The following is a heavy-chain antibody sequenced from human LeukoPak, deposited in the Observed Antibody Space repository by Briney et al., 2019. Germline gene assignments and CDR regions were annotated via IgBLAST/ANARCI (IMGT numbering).Heavy chain of an antibody. CDR1: GDSISTYH. CDR2: IYHSGST. Sequence: SETLSLTCTVSGDSISTYHWSWIGQPPGKGLEWIGYIYHSGSTNYNPSLKNRVTISVDTSKNQVSLELSSVTAADTALYYCARHLGPTAFDYWGQGTLVTVSS. D-gene: IGHD3-16*01. CDR3: ARHLGPTAFDY. J-gene: IGHJ4*02. V-gene: IGHV4-59*08.